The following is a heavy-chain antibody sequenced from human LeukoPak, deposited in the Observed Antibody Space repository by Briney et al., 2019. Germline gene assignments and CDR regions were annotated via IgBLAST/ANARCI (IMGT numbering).Heavy chain of an antibody. Sequence: PSETLSLTCTVSGGSISTANYYWGWARRPPGKGLEWIGNIYYSGTTYYNMSLNSRVTISVDTFKNHFSLQLRSLTAADTAVYYCGVMIRVTFDYWGQGTLVTVSS. CDR2: IYYSGTT. J-gene: IGHJ4*02. CDR1: GGSISTANYY. V-gene: IGHV4-39*01. D-gene: IGHD3-10*01. CDR3: GVMIRVTFDY.